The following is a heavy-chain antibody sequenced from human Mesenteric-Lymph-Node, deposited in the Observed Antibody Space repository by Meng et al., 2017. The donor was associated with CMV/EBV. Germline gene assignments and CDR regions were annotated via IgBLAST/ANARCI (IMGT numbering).Heavy chain of an antibody. J-gene: IGHJ4*02. CDR1: NSSISSGGSY. Sequence: CKVSNSSISSGGSYWSWIRQPPGKGLEWIGYIYYSGSAYYSPSLKGRLTMSVVTSENQFSLQLTSVTAADTAVYYCARDASGYGHFDSWGQGTLVTVSS. D-gene: IGHD5-12*01. V-gene: IGHV4-30-4*08. CDR2: IYYSGSA. CDR3: ARDASGYGHFDS.